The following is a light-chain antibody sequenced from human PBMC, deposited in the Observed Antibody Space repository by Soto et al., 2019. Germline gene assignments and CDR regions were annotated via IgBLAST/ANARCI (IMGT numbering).Light chain of an antibody. CDR1: QSISSY. V-gene: IGKV1-39*01. Sequence: DIQMTQSPSSLSASVGDRVTITCRASQSISSYLNWYQQKPGKAPKLLIYAASSLQGGVPSRYSGSGSGTDFTLNISTLQPEDFATYYCPQSYSTLYTFGQGTTLEIK. CDR3: PQSYSTLYT. CDR2: AAS. J-gene: IGKJ2*01.